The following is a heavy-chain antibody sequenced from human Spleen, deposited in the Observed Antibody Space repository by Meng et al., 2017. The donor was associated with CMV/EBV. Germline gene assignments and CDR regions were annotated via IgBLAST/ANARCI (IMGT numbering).Heavy chain of an antibody. CDR2: TYYSSKWYF. V-gene: IGHV6-1*01. Sequence: GCSASSNSAAWNWIRQSPSRGLEWLGKTYYSSKWYFDYAVSVEGRITINPDTSRNQFSLHLKSVTPDDTAVYYCARERIAVAGGFGWGPGTLVTVSS. CDR3: ARERIAVAGGFG. D-gene: IGHD6-19*01. J-gene: IGHJ4*02. CDR1: GCSASSNSAA.